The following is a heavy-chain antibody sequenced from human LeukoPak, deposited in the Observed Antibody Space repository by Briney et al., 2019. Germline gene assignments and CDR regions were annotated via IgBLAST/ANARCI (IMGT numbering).Heavy chain of an antibody. CDR1: GGSISSGSYY. CDR3: ARWGEYYYDSSAQYAFDI. D-gene: IGHD3-22*01. J-gene: IGHJ3*02. Sequence: SETLSLTCTVSGGSISSGSYYWSWIRQPAGKGLEWIGRIYTSGSTNYNPSLKSRVTISVDTSKNQFSLKLSSVTAADTAVYYCARWGEYYYDSSAQYAFDIWGQGTMVTVSS. V-gene: IGHV4-61*02. CDR2: IYTSGST.